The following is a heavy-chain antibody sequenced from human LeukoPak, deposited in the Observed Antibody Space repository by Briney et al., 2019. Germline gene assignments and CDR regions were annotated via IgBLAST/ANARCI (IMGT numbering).Heavy chain of an antibody. CDR2: IYNSGSA. Sequence: SETLSLTCSVSGGSITTYHWSWIRQPPGKGLGWIGYIYNSGSANYKPSLKSRLAISVDMSKNHFSLKLNSVTAADTAVYYCARAPVTGHWYFDLWGRGTLVTVSS. D-gene: IGHD6-19*01. J-gene: IGHJ2*01. CDR1: GGSITTYH. V-gene: IGHV4-59*01. CDR3: ARAPVTGHWYFDL.